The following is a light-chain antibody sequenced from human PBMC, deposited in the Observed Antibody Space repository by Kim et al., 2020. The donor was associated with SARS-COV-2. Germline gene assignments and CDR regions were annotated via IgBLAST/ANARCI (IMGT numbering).Light chain of an antibody. CDR3: LQHKNYPLT. Sequence: PYVGTRVTITWRAGQGIRNYLAWFQPKPGKVPKRLIYAASSLQSGVPSRFSGSGSGTEFTLTISSLQPEDFATYYCLQHKNYPLTFGGGTKVDIK. CDR1: QGIRNY. J-gene: IGKJ4*01. CDR2: AAS. V-gene: IGKV1-17*03.